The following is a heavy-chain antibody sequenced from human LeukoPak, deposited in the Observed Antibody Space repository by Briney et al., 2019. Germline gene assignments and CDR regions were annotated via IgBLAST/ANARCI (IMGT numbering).Heavy chain of an antibody. D-gene: IGHD1-26*01. CDR2: IKSKGGGGTT. CDR1: GLTFTDAW. V-gene: IGHV3-15*07. Sequence: GGSLRLSCVVSGLTFTDAWMNWVRQAPGKGLEWVGQIKSKGGGGTTDYGAPVKGRFTISIDDSKNTVYLQLTSLQIENTAVYFCVHTATFYYRFGSWGQGVLVTVSS. J-gene: IGHJ5*02. CDR3: VHTATFYYRFGS.